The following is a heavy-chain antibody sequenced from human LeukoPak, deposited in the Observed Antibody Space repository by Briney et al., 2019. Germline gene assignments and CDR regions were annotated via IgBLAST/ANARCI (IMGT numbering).Heavy chain of an antibody. Sequence: GSLRLSCAASGFTFSSYGMHWIRQPPGKGLEWIGEINHSGSTNYNPSLKSRVTISVDTSKNQFSLKLSSVTAADTAVYYCAGGFGYCSGGSCYSEYFQHWGQGTLVTVSS. D-gene: IGHD2-15*01. V-gene: IGHV4-34*08. CDR3: AGGFGYCSGGSCYSEYFQH. CDR2: INHSGST. CDR1: GFTFSSYG. J-gene: IGHJ1*01.